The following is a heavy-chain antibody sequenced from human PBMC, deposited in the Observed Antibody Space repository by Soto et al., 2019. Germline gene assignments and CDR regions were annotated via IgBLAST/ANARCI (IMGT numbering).Heavy chain of an antibody. CDR2: IYPGDSDT. D-gene: IGHD4-17*01. V-gene: IGHV5-51*01. J-gene: IGHJ6*02. Sequence: EVQLVQSGAEVKKPGESLKISCKGSGYSFTSYWIGWVRQMPGKGLEWMGIIYPGDSDTRYSPSFQGQVTISADKSISTACLQWSSLKASDTAMYYCARGDYGDYVGQEEGHGMDVWGQGTTVTVSS. CDR3: ARGDYGDYVGQEEGHGMDV. CDR1: GYSFTSYW.